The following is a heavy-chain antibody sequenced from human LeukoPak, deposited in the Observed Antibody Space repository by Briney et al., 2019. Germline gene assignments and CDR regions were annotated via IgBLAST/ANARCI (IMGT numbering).Heavy chain of an antibody. D-gene: IGHD6-13*01. CDR1: GFTVSSCY. V-gene: IGHV3-66*01. CDR2: ISNAGTT. CDR3: ARDLEAANTYYFDY. J-gene: IGHJ4*02. Sequence: PAGSLCLSCAASGFTVSSCYRSWVRQAPGKGLEWVSIISNAGTTYYADSVKGRFTISRDTSKNPFYLQVNSLTDEDTAVYYCARDLEAANTYYFDYWGQGTMVTVSS.